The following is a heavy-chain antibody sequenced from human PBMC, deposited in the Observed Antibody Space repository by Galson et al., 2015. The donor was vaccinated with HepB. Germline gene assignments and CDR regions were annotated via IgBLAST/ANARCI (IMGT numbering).Heavy chain of an antibody. CDR3: AKWGPTYYYDSSGYYSGFDL. V-gene: IGHV3-30*18. Sequence: SLRLSCAASGFTFSSYGMHWVRQAPGKGLEWVAVISYDGSNKYYADSVKGRFTISRDNSKNTLYLQMNSLRAEDTAVYYCAKWGPTYYYDSSGYYSGFDLWGRGTLVTVSS. CDR2: ISYDGSNK. D-gene: IGHD3-22*01. CDR1: GFTFSSYG. J-gene: IGHJ2*01.